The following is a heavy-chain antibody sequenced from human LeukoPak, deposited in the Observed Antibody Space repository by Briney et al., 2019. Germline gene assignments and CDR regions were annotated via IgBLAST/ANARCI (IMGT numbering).Heavy chain of an antibody. CDR2: INHSGST. CDR3: ARPSIAARRGGPLGTLPTDY. D-gene: IGHD6-6*01. Sequence: SETLSLTCAVYGGSLSGYYWSWIRQPPGKGLEWIGEINHSGSTNYNPSLKSRVTISVDTSKNQFSLKLSSVTAADTAVYYCARPSIAARRGGPLGTLPTDYWGQGTLVTVSS. V-gene: IGHV4-34*01. J-gene: IGHJ4*02. CDR1: GGSLSGYY.